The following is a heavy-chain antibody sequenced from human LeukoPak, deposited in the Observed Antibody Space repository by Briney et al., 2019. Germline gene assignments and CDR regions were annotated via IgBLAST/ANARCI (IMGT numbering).Heavy chain of an antibody. J-gene: IGHJ6*02. D-gene: IGHD3-16*02. Sequence: GGSLRLSCAASGFTFSSYEMIWVRQAPGKGLGWILKISFSGDTIHSAASVKGRFTTSRANAKNSLYLQMSSLRAEDTAVYYCARRLSYYGMDVWGQGTTVIVSS. CDR2: ISFSGDTI. CDR1: GFTFSSYE. CDR3: ARRLSYYGMDV. V-gene: IGHV3-48*03.